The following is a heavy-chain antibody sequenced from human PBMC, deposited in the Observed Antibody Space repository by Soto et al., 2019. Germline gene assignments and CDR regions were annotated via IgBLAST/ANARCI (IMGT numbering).Heavy chain of an antibody. J-gene: IGHJ3*02. Sequence: QAQLVQSGAEMKKPGASVKVSCKATGYTFSAYTMNWVRQAPGQSLECMGWINAGSGNTKYSHNFQRSVSITGATSARTVYMELTGLTSEDTAAYYCARDTETLGPRANDALDIWGQGTMVTVSS. CDR1: GYTFSAYT. CDR3: ARDTETLGPRANDALDI. CDR2: INAGSGNT. V-gene: IGHV1-3*01.